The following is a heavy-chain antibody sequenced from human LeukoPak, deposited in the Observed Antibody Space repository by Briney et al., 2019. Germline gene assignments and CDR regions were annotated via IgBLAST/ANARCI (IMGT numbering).Heavy chain of an antibody. J-gene: IGHJ4*02. CDR1: GFTFSSYW. Sequence: PGGSLRLSCAASGFTFSSYWMSWVRQAPGKGLEWVANIKQDGSEKYYVDSVKGRFTISRDNAKNSLYLQMNSLRAEDTAVYYCATSNLDTAMGDFDYWGQGTLVTVSS. V-gene: IGHV3-7*01. CDR3: ATSNLDTAMGDFDY. CDR2: IKQDGSEK. D-gene: IGHD5-18*01.